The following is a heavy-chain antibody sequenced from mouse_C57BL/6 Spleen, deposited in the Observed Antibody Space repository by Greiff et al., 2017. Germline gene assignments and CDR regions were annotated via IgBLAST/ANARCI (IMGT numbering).Heavy chain of an antibody. J-gene: IGHJ3*01. V-gene: IGHV1-15*01. CDR2: MDPETGGT. CDR1: GYTFTDYE. Sequence: LQESGAELVRPGASVTLSCKASGYTFTDYEMHWVKQTPVHGLEWIGAMDPETGGTAYNQKFKGKAILTADKSSSTAYMELRSLTSEGSAVYYCTRDYYGSSSFAYWGQGTLVTVSA. D-gene: IGHD1-1*01. CDR3: TRDYYGSSSFAY.